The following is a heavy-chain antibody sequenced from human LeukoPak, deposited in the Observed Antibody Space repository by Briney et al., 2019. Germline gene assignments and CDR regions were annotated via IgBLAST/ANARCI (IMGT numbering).Heavy chain of an antibody. CDR1: GGSISGSSYY. CDR3: ARDREDDYGDYGWFDP. Sequence: PSETLSLTCTVSGGSISGSSYYWGWIRQPPGKGLEWIGYIYHSGSTYYNPSLKSRVTISVDRSKNQFSLKLSSVTAADTAVYYCARDREDDYGDYGWFDPWGQGTLVTVSS. CDR2: IYHSGST. J-gene: IGHJ5*02. V-gene: IGHV4-39*07. D-gene: IGHD4-17*01.